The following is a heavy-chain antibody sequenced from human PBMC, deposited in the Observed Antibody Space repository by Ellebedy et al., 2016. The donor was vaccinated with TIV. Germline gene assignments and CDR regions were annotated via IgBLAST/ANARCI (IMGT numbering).Heavy chain of an antibody. CDR2: IYYSGST. CDR3: ARHVNYYGGYARH. Sequence: SETLSLTXTVSGGSISSSSYYWGWIRQPPGKGLEWIGSIYYSGSTYYNPSLKSRVTISVDTSKNQFSLKLSSVTAADTAVYYCARHVNYYGGYARHWGQGTLVTVSS. CDR1: GGSISSSSYY. D-gene: IGHD5-12*01. V-gene: IGHV4-39*01. J-gene: IGHJ4*02.